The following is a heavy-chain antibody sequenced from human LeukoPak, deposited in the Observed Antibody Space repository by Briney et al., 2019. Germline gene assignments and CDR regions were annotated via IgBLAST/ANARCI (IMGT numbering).Heavy chain of an antibody. CDR1: GFTFSSYS. J-gene: IGHJ3*02. D-gene: IGHD3-10*01. V-gene: IGHV3-21*01. Sequence: GGSLRLSCAASGFTFSSYSMNWVRQAPGKGLEWVSSISSSSSYIYYADSVKGRFTISRDNAKNSLYPQMNSLRAEDTAVYYCARDQFGWFGELSWGGLAQPRPENAFDIWGQGTMVTVSS. CDR3: ARDQFGWFGELSWGGLAQPRPENAFDI. CDR2: ISSSSSYI.